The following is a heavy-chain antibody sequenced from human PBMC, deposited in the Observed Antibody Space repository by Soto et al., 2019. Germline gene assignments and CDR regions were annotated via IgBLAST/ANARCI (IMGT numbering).Heavy chain of an antibody. CDR1: GGSFSGYY. V-gene: IGHV4-34*01. J-gene: IGHJ5*02. D-gene: IGHD3-22*01. Sequence: PSETLSLTCAVYGGSFSGYYWSWIRQPPGKGLEWIGEINHSGSTNYNPSLKSRVTISVDTSKNQFSLKLSSVTAADTAVYYCERTVVITTDWFDTWGQGTLATVSS. CDR3: ERTVVITTDWFDT. CDR2: INHSGST.